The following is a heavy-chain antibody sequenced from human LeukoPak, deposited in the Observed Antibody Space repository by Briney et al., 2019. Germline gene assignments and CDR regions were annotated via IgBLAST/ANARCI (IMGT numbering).Heavy chain of an antibody. CDR1: GFTFSSYW. J-gene: IGHJ1*01. V-gene: IGHV3-74*01. CDR3: ARVRGYCSSTSCYPAEYFQH. Sequence: PGGSLRLSCAASGFTFSSYWMHWVRQAPGKGLVWVSRINTDGSSTSYADSVKGRFTISRDNAKNTLYLQMNSLRAEDTAVYYCARVRGYCSSTSCYPAEYFQHWGQSTLVTVSS. CDR2: INTDGSST. D-gene: IGHD2-2*01.